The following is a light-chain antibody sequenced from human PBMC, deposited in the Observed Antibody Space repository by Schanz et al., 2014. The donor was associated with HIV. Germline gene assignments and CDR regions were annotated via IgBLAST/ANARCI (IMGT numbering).Light chain of an antibody. Sequence: QLVLTQSPSASASLGASVKLTCTLSSGHSNYAIAWHQQHPEKGPRFLMKINTDGSHIKGDGIPDRFSGSSSGAERYLTISSLQSEDEADYYCQTWGTGIRVFGGGTKVTVL. CDR1: SGHSNYA. J-gene: IGLJ3*02. CDR3: QTWGTGIRV. CDR2: INTDGSH. V-gene: IGLV4-69*01.